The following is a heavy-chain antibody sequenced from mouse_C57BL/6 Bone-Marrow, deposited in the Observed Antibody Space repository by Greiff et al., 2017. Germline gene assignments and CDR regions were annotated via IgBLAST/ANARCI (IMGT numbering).Heavy chain of an antibody. J-gene: IGHJ2*01. D-gene: IGHD2-2*01. V-gene: IGHV1-54*01. Sequence: QVQLQQSGAELVRPGTSVKVSCKASGYAFTNYLIEWVKQRPGQGLEWIGVINPGSGGTNYNEKFKGKATLTADKSSSTAYMQLSSLTSEDSAVYFCARRGYLFDYWGQGTTLTVSS. CDR3: ARRGYLFDY. CDR1: GYAFTNYL. CDR2: INPGSGGT.